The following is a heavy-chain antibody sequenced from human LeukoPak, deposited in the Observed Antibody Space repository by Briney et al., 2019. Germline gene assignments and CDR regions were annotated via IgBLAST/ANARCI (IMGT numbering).Heavy chain of an antibody. D-gene: IGHD6-13*01. CDR3: ARLFISAIAAAGTVDY. Sequence: TSETLSLTCTVSGDSISSSSSYWGWIRQPPGKGLEWIGSIYYSASHYYNPSLKSRVTISVDTSKSQFSLKLSSVTAADTAVYYCARLFISAIAAAGTVDYWGQGTLVTVSS. CDR1: GDSISSSSSY. CDR2: IYYSASH. J-gene: IGHJ4*02. V-gene: IGHV4-39*01.